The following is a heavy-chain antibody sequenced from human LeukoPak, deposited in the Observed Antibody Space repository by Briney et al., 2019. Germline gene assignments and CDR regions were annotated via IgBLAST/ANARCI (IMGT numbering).Heavy chain of an antibody. CDR2: IYYSGST. J-gene: IGHJ4*02. D-gene: IGHD3-22*01. CDR1: GGSISSGGYY. CDR3: ARGGDYYDSSGYFY. Sequence: SQTLSLTCTVSGGSISSGGYYWSWIRQHPGKGLEWIGYIYYSGSTYYNPSLKSLVTISVDTSKNQFSLKLSSVTAADTAVYYCARGGDYYDSSGYFYWGQGTLVTVSS. V-gene: IGHV4-31*01.